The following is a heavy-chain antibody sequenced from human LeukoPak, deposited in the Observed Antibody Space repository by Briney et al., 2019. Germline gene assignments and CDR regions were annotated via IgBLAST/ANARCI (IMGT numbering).Heavy chain of an antibody. CDR1: GFTFGDYG. J-gene: IGHJ4*02. Sequence: GGSLRLSCAASGFTFGDYGMHWVRQAPGKGLEWVAVIWYDGTHKYYADSVEGRFTISRDNSKNTLYLQMNSLRAEDTAVYYCARTRYNSGGGDYWGQGTPVTVSP. CDR2: IWYDGTHK. D-gene: IGHD6-19*01. CDR3: ARTRYNSGGGDY. V-gene: IGHV3-33*01.